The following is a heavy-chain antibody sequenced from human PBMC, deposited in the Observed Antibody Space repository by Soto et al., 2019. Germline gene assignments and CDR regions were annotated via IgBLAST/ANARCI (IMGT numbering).Heavy chain of an antibody. J-gene: IGHJ5*02. CDR3: ARAISGYVT. CDR1: GITYSTYA. CDR2: INAGEGYT. Sequence: QVHLVQSGAEVKHPGASVRVSCKASGITYSTYAIHWVRQAPGQGLEWMGWINAGEGYTRYSQDFQGRVTLTTVTSASTTYMDLSKLTVEDTGVYYCARAISGYVTWGQGTQVTVSS. D-gene: IGHD6-25*01. V-gene: IGHV1-3*01.